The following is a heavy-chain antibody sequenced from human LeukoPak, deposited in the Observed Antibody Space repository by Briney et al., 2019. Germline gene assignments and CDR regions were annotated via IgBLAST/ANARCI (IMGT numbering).Heavy chain of an antibody. V-gene: IGHV3-7*03. CDR2: INERGTEE. D-gene: IGHD2-15*01. CDR3: ASGGHVGY. CDR1: GFSFSSFW. Sequence: GGSLRLSCGASGFSFSSFWMTWVRQPPGKGLEWVANINERGTEEHYVDSVKGRFTISRDNAMNSLYLQMNSLTGEDTAVYYCASGGHVGYWGQGTLVTVSS. J-gene: IGHJ4*02.